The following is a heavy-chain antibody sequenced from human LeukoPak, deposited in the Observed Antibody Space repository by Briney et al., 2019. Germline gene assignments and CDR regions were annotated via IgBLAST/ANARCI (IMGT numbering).Heavy chain of an antibody. J-gene: IGHJ4*02. V-gene: IGHV3-23*01. CDR2: ISASGGST. CDR3: AKETHSGYSCADY. D-gene: IGHD3-22*01. CDR1: GFTFSSYA. Sequence: PGGSLRLSCAASGFTFSSYAMSWVRQAPGKGLDWVSGISASGGSTYYADSVKGRFTISRDNSKNTLYLQMNSLRAEDTAMYYCAKETHSGYSCADYWGQGTLVTVSS.